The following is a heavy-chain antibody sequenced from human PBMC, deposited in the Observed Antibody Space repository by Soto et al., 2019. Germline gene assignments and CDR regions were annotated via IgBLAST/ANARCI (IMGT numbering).Heavy chain of an antibody. Sequence: ASVKVSCKASGYNFNRYGISWVRQAPGQGLEWMGWISTYNSKKNYAQKLEDRVTMTTDTFTSTAYMELRSLTSDDTAVYYCAREGYCSSGSCALYSHDYFGMDVWGQGTTVTVSS. D-gene: IGHD2-15*01. CDR2: ISTYNSKK. CDR3: AREGYCSSGSCALYSHDYFGMDV. J-gene: IGHJ6*02. CDR1: GYNFNRYG. V-gene: IGHV1-18*01.